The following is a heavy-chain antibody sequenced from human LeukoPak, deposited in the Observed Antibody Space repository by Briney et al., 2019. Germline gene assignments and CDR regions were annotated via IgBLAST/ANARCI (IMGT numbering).Heavy chain of an antibody. CDR2: IYYSGST. CDR3: ARSAVAGYYFDY. D-gene: IGHD6-19*01. V-gene: IGHV4-39*07. Sequence: SETLSLTCTVSGGSISSDSYYWGWIRQPPGKGLQWIGCIYYSGSTYYKPSLKSRVTISVDTSKNQFSLKLSSVTAADTAVYYCARSAVAGYYFDYWGQGTLVTVSS. CDR1: GGSISSDSYY. J-gene: IGHJ4*02.